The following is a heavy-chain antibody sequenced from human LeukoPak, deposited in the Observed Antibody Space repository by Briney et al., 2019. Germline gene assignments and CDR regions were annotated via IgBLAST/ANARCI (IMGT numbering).Heavy chain of an antibody. D-gene: IGHD3-3*01. Sequence: ASVKVSCKASGYTFTIYGISWVRQAPGQGLEWMGWISAYNGNTSYAQKLQGRVTMTTDTSTSTAYMELRSLRSDDTAVYYCARDRDYDFWSGYYGFFDYWGQGTLVTVSS. J-gene: IGHJ4*02. CDR3: ARDRDYDFWSGYYGFFDY. V-gene: IGHV1-18*01. CDR1: GYTFTIYG. CDR2: ISAYNGNT.